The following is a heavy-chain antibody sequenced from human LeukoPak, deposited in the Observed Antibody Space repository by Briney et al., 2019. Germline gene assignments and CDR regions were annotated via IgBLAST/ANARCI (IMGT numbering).Heavy chain of an antibody. J-gene: IGHJ4*02. CDR2: MNPITGST. CDR3: ARDYCSSTSCLFDY. V-gene: IGHV1-8*01. D-gene: IGHD2-2*01. Sequence: ASVKVSCRASGFIFTGYDINWVRQAAGQGLEWMGWMNPITGSTGYARQFQGRVTMTRDTSTGTAYMELTSLRSEDTAVYYCARDYCSSTSCLFDYWGQGTLVTVSS. CDR1: GFIFTGYD.